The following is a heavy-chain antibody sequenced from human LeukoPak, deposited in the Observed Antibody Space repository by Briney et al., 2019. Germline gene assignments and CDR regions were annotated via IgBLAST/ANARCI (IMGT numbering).Heavy chain of an antibody. Sequence: GSSVKASCKASGGTFSSYAISWVRQAPGQGLEWMGRIIPILGIANYAQKFQGRVTITADKSTSTAYMELSSLRSEDTAVYYCARGKGGATGFDYWGQGTLVTVSS. CDR2: IIPILGIA. CDR3: ARGKGGATGFDY. CDR1: GGTFSSYA. V-gene: IGHV1-69*04. J-gene: IGHJ4*02. D-gene: IGHD1-26*01.